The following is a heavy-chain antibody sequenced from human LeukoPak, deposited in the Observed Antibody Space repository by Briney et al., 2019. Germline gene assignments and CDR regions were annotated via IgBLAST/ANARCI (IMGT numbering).Heavy chain of an antibody. CDR3: ARDLPMARRVFQH. CDR1: GGTFSSYA. J-gene: IGHJ1*01. V-gene: IGHV1-69*04. Sequence: VASVKVSCKASGGTFSSYAISWVRQAPGQGLEWMGRIIPILGIANYAQKFQGRVTITADKSTSTAYMELSSLRSEDTAVYYCARDLPMARRVFQHRGQGTLVTVSS. D-gene: IGHD3-10*01. CDR2: IIPILGIA.